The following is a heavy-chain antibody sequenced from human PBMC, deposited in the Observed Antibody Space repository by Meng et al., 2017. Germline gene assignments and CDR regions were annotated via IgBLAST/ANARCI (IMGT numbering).Heavy chain of an antibody. CDR2: IKEDGSEK. D-gene: IGHD5-24*01. Sequence: GESLKISCAASGFTFSSYWMSWVCQAPGKGLEWVANIKEDGSEKYHVDSVKGRFTISRDNAQNSVYLQMNSLRAEDTAVYYCARGFRDGHRYTWGYWGQGTLVTVSS. V-gene: IGHV3-7*01. CDR3: ARGFRDGHRYTWGY. J-gene: IGHJ4*02. CDR1: GFTFSSYW.